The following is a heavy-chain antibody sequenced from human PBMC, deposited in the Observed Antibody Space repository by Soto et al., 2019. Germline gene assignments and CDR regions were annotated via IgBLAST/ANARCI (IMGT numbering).Heavy chain of an antibody. Sequence: EVQLLESGGGLVQPGGSLRLSCAASGFTFSSYAMSWVRQAPGKGLEWVSAISGSGGSTYYADSVKGRFTISRDNSKNTLYLKMNSLRAEDTAVYYCAKAEGTVVVVAAVPFDYWGQGTLVTVSS. CDR3: AKAEGTVVVVAAVPFDY. J-gene: IGHJ4*02. V-gene: IGHV3-23*01. CDR1: GFTFSSYA. CDR2: ISGSGGST. D-gene: IGHD2-15*01.